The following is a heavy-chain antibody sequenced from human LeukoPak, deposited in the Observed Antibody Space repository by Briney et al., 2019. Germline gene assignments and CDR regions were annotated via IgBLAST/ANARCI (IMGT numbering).Heavy chain of an antibody. Sequence: ASVKVSCKASGYTFTSYGISWVRQAPGQGLEWMGWINPNSGGTNYAQKFQGRVTMTRDTSISTAYMELSRLRSDDTAVYYCARDSTTFSFDYWGQGTLVTVSS. CDR2: INPNSGGT. J-gene: IGHJ4*02. CDR1: GYTFTSYG. D-gene: IGHD1-14*01. V-gene: IGHV1-2*02. CDR3: ARDSTTFSFDY.